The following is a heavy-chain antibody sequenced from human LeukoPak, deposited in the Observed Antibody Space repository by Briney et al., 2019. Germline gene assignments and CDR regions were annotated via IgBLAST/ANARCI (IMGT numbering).Heavy chain of an antibody. D-gene: IGHD2-2*01. CDR2: VGTEGVSA. Sequence: GGSLRLSCAASGFSFTSFAMHWVRQAPGKGLEYVSAVGTEGVSAYYAYSVKGRFTISRDNSKNTLYLEMDSLRPEDTAVYYCVRGGCTTSTCYDYWGQGTLVTVSS. CDR3: VRGGCTTSTCYDY. V-gene: IGHV3-64*01. CDR1: GFSFTSFA. J-gene: IGHJ4*02.